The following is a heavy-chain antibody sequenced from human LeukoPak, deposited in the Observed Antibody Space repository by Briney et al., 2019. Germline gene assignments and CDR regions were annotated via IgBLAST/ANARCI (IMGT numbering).Heavy chain of an antibody. CDR2: IYIDGSGT. J-gene: IGHJ4*02. CDR3: VRRLGGDGYYFDY. V-gene: IGHV3-74*01. D-gene: IGHD2-21*02. Sequence: GRSLRLSCAASGFTFSDYWMHWVRQSPGKGLTWVSRIYIDGSGTTYADSVKGRFTISRDNAKNTLYLHMSNLRTDDTAVYYCVRRLGGDGYYFDYWGQGTLVTVSS. CDR1: GFTFSDYW.